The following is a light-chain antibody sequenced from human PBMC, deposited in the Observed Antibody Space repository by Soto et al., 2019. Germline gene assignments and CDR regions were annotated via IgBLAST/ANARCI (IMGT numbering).Light chain of an antibody. CDR1: QNINSN. Sequence: EIVMTQSPDTLSVSPGERATLSCRASQNINSNLVWYQQKPGQAPRLLIYRASARATGIPARFSGSGSGTEFTLTISSLQSEDFAIYYCQQFNNWPRTFGQGTKVDIK. J-gene: IGKJ1*01. V-gene: IGKV3-15*01. CDR2: RAS. CDR3: QQFNNWPRT.